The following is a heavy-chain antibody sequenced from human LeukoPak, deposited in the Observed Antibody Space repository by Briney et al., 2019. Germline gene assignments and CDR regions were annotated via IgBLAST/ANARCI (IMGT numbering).Heavy chain of an antibody. CDR3: ASKITMGAFDI. V-gene: IGHV5-51*01. CDR1: GYSFTSYW. CDR2: IYPGDSDT. D-gene: IGHD3-10*01. Sequence: GESLKFSCKGSGYSFTSYWIGWVRQMPGKGLEWMGVIYPGDSDTRYSPSFQGQVTISADKSINTAYLQWSSLKASDTAMYYCASKITMGAFDIWGQGTMVTVSS. J-gene: IGHJ3*02.